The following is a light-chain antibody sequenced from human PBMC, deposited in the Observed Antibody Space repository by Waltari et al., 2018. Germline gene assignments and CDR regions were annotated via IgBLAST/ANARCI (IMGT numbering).Light chain of an antibody. CDR1: SIGSIS. V-gene: IGLV3-21*02. J-gene: IGLJ2*01. CDR3: QVWDITGDHAVV. Sequence: SYVLTQPPSVSVAPGQTARITCGGNSIGSISVQWYQQKPGQAPVLVVNEDRDRPSGIPERFSGSNSGNTATLTISGVEAGDEADYYCQVWDITGDHAVVFGGGTKLTVL. CDR2: EDR.